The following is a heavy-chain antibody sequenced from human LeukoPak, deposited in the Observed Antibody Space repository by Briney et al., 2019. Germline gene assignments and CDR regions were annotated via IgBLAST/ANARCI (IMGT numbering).Heavy chain of an antibody. D-gene: IGHD5-12*01. J-gene: IGHJ4*02. CDR1: GYTFSSYG. V-gene: IGHV1-18*01. CDR3: ARDQGIYNHRIIDS. Sequence: ASLKVSCKASGYTFSSYGISWVRQAPGQGLEWMGWISSYNGNTNFAQEFQGRVTMTTNTSTSTASMELRSLRSDDTAVYYCARDQGIYNHRIIDSWGQGTLVTVSS. CDR2: ISSYNGNT.